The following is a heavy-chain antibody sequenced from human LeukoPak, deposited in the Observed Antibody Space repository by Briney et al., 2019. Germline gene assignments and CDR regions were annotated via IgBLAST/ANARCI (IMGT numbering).Heavy chain of an antibody. Sequence: PGGPLRLSCAASGFSFSNAWMSWVRQAPEKGLECVGRIKSTSHGGTTDYAAPVKGRFTISRDDSKNMLYLQMNSLKTEDTAVYYCTTEMYYYDSSGYENWGQGTLVTVSS. V-gene: IGHV3-15*01. J-gene: IGHJ4*02. CDR3: TTEMYYYDSSGYEN. D-gene: IGHD3-22*01. CDR1: GFSFSNAW. CDR2: IKSTSHGGTT.